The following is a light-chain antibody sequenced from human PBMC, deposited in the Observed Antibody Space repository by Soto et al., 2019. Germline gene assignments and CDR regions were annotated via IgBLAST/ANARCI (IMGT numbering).Light chain of an antibody. CDR3: QSFDSSLSGWV. Sequence: QSVLTQPPSVSGAPGQRVTISCTGSSSNIGAGYDVHWYQQLPGTAPKLLVSGDTNRPSGVPDRFSGSKSGTSASLAITGLRAEDEADYFCQSFDSSLSGWVSGGGTKLTV. J-gene: IGLJ3*02. CDR1: SSNIGAGYD. V-gene: IGLV1-40*01. CDR2: GDT.